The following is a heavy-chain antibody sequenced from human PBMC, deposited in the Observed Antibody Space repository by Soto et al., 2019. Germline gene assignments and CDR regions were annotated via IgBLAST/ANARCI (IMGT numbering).Heavy chain of an antibody. CDR2: IDPSDSYT. J-gene: IGHJ6*02. CDR1: GYSFTSYW. Sequence: GESLKMSCKCSGYSFTSYWISWVRQMPGKGLEWMGRIDPSDSYTNYSPSFQGHVTISADKSISTAYLQWSSLKASDTAMYYCASSSDEYSSSSGIYYYYYGMDVWGQGTTVTVSS. V-gene: IGHV5-10-1*01. CDR3: ASSSDEYSSSSGIYYYYYGMDV. D-gene: IGHD6-6*01.